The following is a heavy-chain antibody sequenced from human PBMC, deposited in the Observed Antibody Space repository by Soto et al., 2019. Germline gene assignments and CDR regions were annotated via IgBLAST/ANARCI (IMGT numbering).Heavy chain of an antibody. Sequence: PGGSLRLSCAASGFTFSSYAMSWVRQAPGKGLEWVSAISGSGGSTYYADSVKGRFTISRDNSKNTLYLQMYSLRAEDTAVYYCAKVVHSRITIFGVVPREQNSFDYWGPGTLVTVSS. CDR3: AKVVHSRITIFGVVPREQNSFDY. CDR2: ISGSGGST. D-gene: IGHD3-3*01. CDR1: GFTFSSYA. V-gene: IGHV3-23*01. J-gene: IGHJ4*02.